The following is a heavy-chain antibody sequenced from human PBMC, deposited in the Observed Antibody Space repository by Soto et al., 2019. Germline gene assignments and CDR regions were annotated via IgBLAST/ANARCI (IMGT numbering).Heavy chain of an antibody. Sequence: GGSLRLSCAVSGFTFSSYEFTGCRRAPGKGREGWSGISSSSSIIYYADSVKGRFTISRDNAKNSLYLQMNTLRAEDTAVYYFARDDIVARISADSFDIWGQGTMVTVSS. CDR1: GFTFSSYE. J-gene: IGHJ3*02. CDR2: ISSSSSII. V-gene: IGHV3-48*03. CDR3: ARDDIVARISADSFDI. D-gene: IGHD5-12*01.